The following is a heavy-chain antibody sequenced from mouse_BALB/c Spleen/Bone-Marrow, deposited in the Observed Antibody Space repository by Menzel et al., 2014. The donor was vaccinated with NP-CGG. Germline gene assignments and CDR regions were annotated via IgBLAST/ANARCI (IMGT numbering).Heavy chain of an antibody. V-gene: IGHV1-82*01. Sequence: QVHLKQSGPELVKPGASVKISCKASGYAFSSSWMNWVKQRPGQGLEWIGRIYPGDGDTNYNGKFKGKATLTADKSSSTAYMQLSSLTSVDSAVYFCARSYYGSSYYFDYWGQGTTLTVSS. CDR2: IYPGDGDT. CDR3: ARSYYGSSYYFDY. CDR1: GYAFSSSW. J-gene: IGHJ2*01. D-gene: IGHD1-1*01.